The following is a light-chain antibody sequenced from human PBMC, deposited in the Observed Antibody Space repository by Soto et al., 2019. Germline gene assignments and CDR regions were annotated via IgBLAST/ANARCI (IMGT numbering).Light chain of an antibody. V-gene: IGKV1-5*01. J-gene: IGKJ1*01. Sequence: DIQMTQTPSTLTASVGDRVAITCRASQSMSVAVAWYQQKPGKAPKLLIFDTSSLESGVPSRFSGSGSGTEFTLTISSLQPDDFATYYCQQYNPYSMWTFGQGTNVEIK. CDR2: DTS. CDR1: QSMSVA. CDR3: QQYNPYSMWT.